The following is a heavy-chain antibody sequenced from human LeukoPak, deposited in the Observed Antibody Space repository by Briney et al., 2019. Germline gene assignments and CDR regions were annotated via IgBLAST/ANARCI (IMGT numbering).Heavy chain of an antibody. V-gene: IGHV3-21*01. CDR3: ARGKGGSSWIDP. CDR1: GFTFNSFN. D-gene: IGHD5-24*01. CDR2: ISGSSSYM. J-gene: IGHJ5*02. Sequence: PGGSLRLSCAASGFTFNSFNMNWIRQAPGKGPEWVSAISGSSSYMYYADSVKGRFTNSRDNAKNSLYLQMNSLTVEDTAVYYCARGKGGSSWIDPWGQGTLVTVSS.